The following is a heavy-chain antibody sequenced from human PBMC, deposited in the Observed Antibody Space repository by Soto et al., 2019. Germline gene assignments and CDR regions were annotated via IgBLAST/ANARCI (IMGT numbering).Heavy chain of an antibody. CDR1: VDSVSSNSVA. CDR2: TYFRSKWYN. V-gene: IGHV6-1*01. D-gene: IGHD2-2*02. Sequence: QTLSLTCAISVDSVSSNSVAWHWVRQSPSRGLEWLGRTYFRSKWYNHYAVSVKSRITINPDTSKNQFSLQLNSVTPEDTAVYYCSRGYTWAFDYWGQGTLVTVSS. J-gene: IGHJ4*02. CDR3: SRGYTWAFDY.